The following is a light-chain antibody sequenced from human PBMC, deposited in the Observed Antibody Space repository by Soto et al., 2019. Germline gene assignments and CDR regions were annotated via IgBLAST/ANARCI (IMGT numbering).Light chain of an antibody. Sequence: QSVLTQPPSASGTPGQRVTISCSGSSSNIGSNTVNWYQQLPGTAPKLLIYSNNQRPSGVPDRFSGSKSGTSASLAISGLQSEDEADYYCAAWDDTMSAPRVFGGGTQLTVL. V-gene: IGLV1-44*01. J-gene: IGLJ3*02. CDR3: AAWDDTMSAPRV. CDR1: SSNIGSNT. CDR2: SNN.